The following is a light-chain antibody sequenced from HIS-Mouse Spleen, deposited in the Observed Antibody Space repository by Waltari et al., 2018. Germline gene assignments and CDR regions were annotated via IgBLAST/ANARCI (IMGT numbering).Light chain of an antibody. CDR3: CSYAGSYPVV. CDR1: TRYVGGHNY. Sequence: QSALTQPRSVSGSPGQSVTISCTGTTRYVGGHNYVSWYQQHPGKAPKLMIYDVSKRPSGVPDRFSGSKSGNTASLTISGLQAEDEADYYCCSYAGSYPVVFGGGTKLTVL. J-gene: IGLJ2*01. CDR2: DVS. V-gene: IGLV2-11*01.